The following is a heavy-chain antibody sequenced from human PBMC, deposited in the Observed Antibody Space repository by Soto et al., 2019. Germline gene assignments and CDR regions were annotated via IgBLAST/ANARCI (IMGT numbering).Heavy chain of an antibody. CDR2: ISYDGRET. D-gene: IGHD6-19*01. CDR3: AKTANGWFSAFDI. Sequence: GGSLRLSCAASGFIFRKYGMHWVRQAPGKGLEWVAVISYDGRETYNADSVKGRFTFSRDNSKNTLYLQMNSLRAEDTAVYYCAKTANGWFSAFDIWGQGTMVTVSS. CDR1: GFIFRKYG. J-gene: IGHJ3*02. V-gene: IGHV3-30*18.